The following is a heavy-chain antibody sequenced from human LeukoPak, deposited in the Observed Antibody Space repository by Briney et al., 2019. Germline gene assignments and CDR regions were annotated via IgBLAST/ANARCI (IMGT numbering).Heavy chain of an antibody. D-gene: IGHD2-21*01. CDR1: GYTFTDYY. CDR2: INPNTGGT. CDR3: ARADRLHGGPYLIGP. Sequence: ASVSVSCKTSGYTFTDYYMHWVRQAPGQGREGMGWINPNTGGTSSAQKFQGRVTMSRDTAITTVYMEASWLTSDDTAIYYCARADRLHGGPYLIGPWGQGTLVTVSS. J-gene: IGHJ5*02. V-gene: IGHV1-2*02.